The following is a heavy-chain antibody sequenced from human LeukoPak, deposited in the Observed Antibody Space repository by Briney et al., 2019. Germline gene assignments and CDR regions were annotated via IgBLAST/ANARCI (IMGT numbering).Heavy chain of an antibody. CDR3: ARDGGRMDV. J-gene: IGHJ6*02. D-gene: IGHD6-25*01. Sequence: TGGSLRLSCAPPGFTLSSYSMNWVRQAPGKGLEWVSTISSSSSYIYYADSVKGRFTMPRDNAKNSLYLQMNSLRAEDTAVYYCARDGGRMDVWGQGTTVTVSS. CDR2: ISSSSSYI. CDR1: GFTLSSYS. V-gene: IGHV3-21*01.